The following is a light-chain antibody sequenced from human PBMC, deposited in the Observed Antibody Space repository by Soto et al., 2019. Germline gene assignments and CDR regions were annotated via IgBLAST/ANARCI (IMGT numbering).Light chain of an antibody. CDR3: QQYGTSPRT. CDR1: QTVTRSY. J-gene: IGKJ1*01. V-gene: IGKV3-20*01. Sequence: IVLTQSPCTMSLSTGERVTLSCRASQTVTRSYLAWYQQKPGQAPRLLIYGASIRATGIPDRFSGSGSGTDFTLTISRLEPEDFAVYYCQQYGTSPRTFGQGTKVDI. CDR2: GAS.